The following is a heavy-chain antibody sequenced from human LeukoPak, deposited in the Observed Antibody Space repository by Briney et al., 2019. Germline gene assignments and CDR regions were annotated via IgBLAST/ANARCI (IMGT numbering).Heavy chain of an antibody. J-gene: IGHJ4*02. CDR2: IYYSGTT. Sequence: SETLSLTCTVSCGSISSYYWSWIRQPPGKGLEWIGHIYYSGTTNYNPSLKSRVTMSVVTSKKQFSLKVSSVTAADTAVYYCARGFGDHGLNYFDYWGQGTLVSVSS. CDR3: ARGFGDHGLNYFDY. V-gene: IGHV4-59*01. D-gene: IGHD4-17*01. CDR1: CGSISSYY.